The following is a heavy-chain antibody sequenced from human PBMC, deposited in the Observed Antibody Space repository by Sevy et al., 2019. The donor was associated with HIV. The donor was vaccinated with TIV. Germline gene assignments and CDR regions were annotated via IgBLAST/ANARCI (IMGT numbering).Heavy chain of an antibody. D-gene: IGHD6-25*01. J-gene: IGHJ4*02. Sequence: SETLSLTCSVSGDSISSSHWWSWVRQTPGKGLEWIGDMYHRGTTNYNPSLKSRVIISVDKSKNQCSLKLTSVTAAVTAVYYCAAAAGTDVLGYYFGSWGQGTQVTVSS. CDR3: AAAAGTDVLGYYFGS. CDR1: GDSISSSHW. CDR2: MYHRGTT. V-gene: IGHV4-4*02.